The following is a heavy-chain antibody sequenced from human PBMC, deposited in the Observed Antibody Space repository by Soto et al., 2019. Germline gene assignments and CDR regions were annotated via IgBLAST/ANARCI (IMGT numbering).Heavy chain of an antibody. Sequence: QVQLVPSGAEVKKPGSSVKVSCKASGGTFISYAISWVRQAPGQGLEWMGGFIPIFGTATYAQKFQGRVTITADESTSTGYMELSSLRSEDTAVYYCASGSYGYGFYYWGHGTLVTVSS. CDR3: ASGSYGYGFYY. D-gene: IGHD5-18*01. CDR2: FIPIFGTA. J-gene: IGHJ4*01. V-gene: IGHV1-69*12. CDR1: GGTFISYA.